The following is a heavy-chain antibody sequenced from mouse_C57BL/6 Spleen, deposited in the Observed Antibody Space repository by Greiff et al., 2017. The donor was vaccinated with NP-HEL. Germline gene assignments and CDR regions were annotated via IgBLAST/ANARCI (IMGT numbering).Heavy chain of an antibody. CDR1: GYTFTDYY. D-gene: IGHD1-1*01. J-gene: IGHJ3*01. V-gene: IGHV1-76*01. CDR3: TGVGAWFAY. CDR2: IYPGSGNT. Sequence: VQLQQSGAELVRPGASVKLSCKASGYTFTDYYINWVKQRPGQGLEWIARIYPGSGNTYYNEKFKGKATLTAEKSSSTAYMQLSSLTSEDSAVYFCTGVGAWFAYWGQGTLVTVSA.